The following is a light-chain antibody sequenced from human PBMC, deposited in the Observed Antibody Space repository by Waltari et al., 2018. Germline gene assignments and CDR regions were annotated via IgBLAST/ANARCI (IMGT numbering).Light chain of an antibody. CDR2: GAT. J-gene: IGKJ2*01. CDR3: QQTYRTPPYT. CDR1: QPISTF. Sequence: DIQMTQSPSSLSASVGDGVTITCRASQPISTFLNGYQHKPGKAPTLLIYGATILQSGVPSRFSGSGFGTDFTLTITNVQPEDFATYYCQQTYRTPPYTFGQGTKLEIK. V-gene: IGKV1-39*01.